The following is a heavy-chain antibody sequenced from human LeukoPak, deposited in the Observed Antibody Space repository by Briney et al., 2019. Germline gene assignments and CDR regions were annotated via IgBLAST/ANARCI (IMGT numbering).Heavy chain of an antibody. V-gene: IGHV2-70*11. CDR3: ARTSYSSSSVFFDY. Sequence: SGPTLVNPTQTLTLTCTFSGFSLSTSGMCVSWIRQPPGKALEWLARIDWDDDTYYSTSLKTRLTISKGTSKNQVVLTMINMDPVDTATYYCARTSYSSSSVFFDYWGQGTLVTVSS. CDR1: GFSLSTSGMC. J-gene: IGHJ4*02. CDR2: IDWDDDT. D-gene: IGHD6-6*01.